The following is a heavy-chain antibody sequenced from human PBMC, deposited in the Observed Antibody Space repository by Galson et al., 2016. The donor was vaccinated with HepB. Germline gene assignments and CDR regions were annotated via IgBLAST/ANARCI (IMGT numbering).Heavy chain of an antibody. CDR1: GITFSRST. CDR3: VYNSPRQQLAPNNYQYYYMDV. V-gene: IGHV3-21*03. Sequence: LRLSCAASGITFSRSTMNWVRQAPGKGLEWVSSISSTGAYIYYADSVKGRFTITKDTSKNQVVLTMTNMDPVDTGTYYCVYNSPRQQLAPNNYQYYYMDVWGKGTTVTVSS. D-gene: IGHD6-13*01. CDR2: ISSTGAYI. J-gene: IGHJ6*03.